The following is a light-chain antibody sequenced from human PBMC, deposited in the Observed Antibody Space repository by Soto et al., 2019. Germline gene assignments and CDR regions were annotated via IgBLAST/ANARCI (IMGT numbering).Light chain of an antibody. V-gene: IGKV1-39*01. CDR2: AAA. J-gene: IGKJ4*01. Sequence: DIQMTQSPSSLSASVGDRVTITCRASQSSSSYLNWYQQKPGKAPKLLIYAAASLQSGVPSRFSGSGSGTDFTLTMAGLQPDDSASYFCQQSISAPLTVGGGTKVEIK. CDR1: QSSSSY. CDR3: QQSISAPLT.